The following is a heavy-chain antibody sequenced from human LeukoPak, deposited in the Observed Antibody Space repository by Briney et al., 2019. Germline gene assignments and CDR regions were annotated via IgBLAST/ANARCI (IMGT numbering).Heavy chain of an antibody. Sequence: NPSETLSLTCTVSGGSISSSSYYWGWIRQPPGKGLEWIGSIYYSGGTYYNPSLKSRVTISVDTSKNQFSLKLSSVTAADTAVYYCARDLAQGGSFNYYYMDVWGKGTTVTVSS. V-gene: IGHV4-39*02. CDR2: IYYSGGT. CDR3: ARDLAQGGSFNYYYMDV. J-gene: IGHJ6*03. D-gene: IGHD1-26*01. CDR1: GGSISSSSYY.